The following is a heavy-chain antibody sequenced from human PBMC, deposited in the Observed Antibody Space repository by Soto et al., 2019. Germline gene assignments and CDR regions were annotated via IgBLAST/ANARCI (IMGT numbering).Heavy chain of an antibody. J-gene: IGHJ4*02. V-gene: IGHV4-59*01. CDR3: ARGGNRYYFDD. D-gene: IGHD2-21*02. CDR2: IYYTGNT. CDR1: GGSINSYY. Sequence: PSETLSLTCTVSGGSINSYYWSWIRQPPGKGLEWIGYIYYTGNTNYNPSLKSRVTISVDTSKNQFSLKLSSVTAADTAVYYCARGGNRYYFDDRAQRTPVTVSS.